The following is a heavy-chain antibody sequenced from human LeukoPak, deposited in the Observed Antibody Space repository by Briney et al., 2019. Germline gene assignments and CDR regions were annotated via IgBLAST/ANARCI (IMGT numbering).Heavy chain of an antibody. CDR1: GYTFTGYY. CDR2: INPNSGGT. D-gene: IGHD1-26*01. CDR3: ARGVGAPPLGAFDI. J-gene: IGHJ3*02. Sequence: ASVKVSCKASGYTFTGYYMHWVRQAPGQGLEWMGWINPNSGGTNYAQKFQGRVTMTRDTSISTAYMELSRQRSDDTAVYYCARGVGAPPLGAFDIWGQGTMVTVSS. V-gene: IGHV1-2*02.